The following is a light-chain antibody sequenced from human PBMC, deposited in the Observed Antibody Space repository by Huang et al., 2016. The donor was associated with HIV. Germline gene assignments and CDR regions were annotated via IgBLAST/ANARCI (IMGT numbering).Light chain of an antibody. Sequence: DIQMTQSPSSLSASVGDRVTITCRASQTISSNLNWYQQKPGKAPKLLIYAASILQGGVTSRFSGSGSGTHFTLTISSLQSEDFATYFCQQSYNTLLTFGPGTKVDIK. CDR1: QTISSN. V-gene: IGKV1-39*01. J-gene: IGKJ3*01. CDR3: QQSYNTLLT. CDR2: AAS.